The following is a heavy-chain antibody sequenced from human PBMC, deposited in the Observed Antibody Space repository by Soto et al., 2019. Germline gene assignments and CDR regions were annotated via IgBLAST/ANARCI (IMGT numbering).Heavy chain of an antibody. CDR1: GFTFSGYA. CDR2: IRVSGGRT. CDR3: AKDQRGVYGDYTPRDYYYYYMDV. D-gene: IGHD4-17*01. V-gene: IGHV3-23*01. J-gene: IGHJ6*03. Sequence: EVQLLESGGGLVQPGGSLRLSCAASGFTFSGYAMSWVRQAPGKGLEGVSAIRVSGGRTYYAESVKGRFTISRDNSKNTLYLKMNSLRAEDTAVYYCAKDQRGVYGDYTPRDYYYYYMDVWGKGTTVTVSS.